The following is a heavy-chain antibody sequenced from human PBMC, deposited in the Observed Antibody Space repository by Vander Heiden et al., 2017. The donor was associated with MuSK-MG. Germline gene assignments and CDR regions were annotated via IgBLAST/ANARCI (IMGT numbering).Heavy chain of an antibody. V-gene: IGHV4-61*02. CDR1: GRSIRSGSYY. Sequence: AHLQESGPGLVKTSRTLSLTCTASGRSIRSGSYYWSWIRQPAGKGLDWIGRIYTSGSTNYNPALKSRVTMSVDTSKNQFPLKLRSVTAADTAVYYCARGYGDYVSGWVDYWGQGTLVTVSS. CDR3: ARGYGDYVSGWVDY. D-gene: IGHD4-17*01. CDR2: IYTSGST. J-gene: IGHJ4*02.